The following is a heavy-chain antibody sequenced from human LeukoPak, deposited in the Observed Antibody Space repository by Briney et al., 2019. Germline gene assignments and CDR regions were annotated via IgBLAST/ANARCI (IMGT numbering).Heavy chain of an antibody. CDR1: GFTFSSYG. CDR2: ISGSGGST. Sequence: PGGSLRLSCAASGFTFSSYGMSWVRQAPGKGLEWVSAISGSGGSTYYADSVKGRFTISRDNSKNTLYLQMNSLRAEDTAVYYCAKDRRYYDSSGYYYNWFDPWGQGTLVTVSS. V-gene: IGHV3-23*01. CDR3: AKDRRYYDSSGYYYNWFDP. J-gene: IGHJ5*02. D-gene: IGHD3-22*01.